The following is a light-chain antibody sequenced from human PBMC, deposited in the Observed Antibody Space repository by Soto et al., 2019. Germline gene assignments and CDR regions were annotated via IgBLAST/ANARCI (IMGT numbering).Light chain of an antibody. J-gene: IGLJ2*01. Sequence: HSVLSQPRSVSGSPGQSDSLSCTGTISDVGGYHYVSWYQHHPGKAPKIIIYDVNKRPSGVPDRFSGSKYGNTASLTISGLQTEDEADYYCCSYAGSYTLVFGGGTKVTV. V-gene: IGLV2-11*01. CDR3: CSYAGSYTLV. CDR2: DVN. CDR1: ISDVGGYHY.